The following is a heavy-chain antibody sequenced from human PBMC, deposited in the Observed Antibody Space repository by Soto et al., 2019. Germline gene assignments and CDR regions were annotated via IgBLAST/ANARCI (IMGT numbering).Heavy chain of an antibody. CDR3: ARDCHYDILTGYSPFDY. D-gene: IGHD3-9*01. V-gene: IGHV1-46*01. CDR2: INPSGGST. J-gene: IGHJ4*02. CDR1: GYTFTSYY. Sequence: ASVKVSCKASGYTFTSYYMHWVRQAPGQGLEWMGIINPSGGSTSYAQKFQGRVTMTRDTSPSTVYMELSSLRSEDTAVYYCARDCHYDILTGYSPFDYWGQGTLVTVSS.